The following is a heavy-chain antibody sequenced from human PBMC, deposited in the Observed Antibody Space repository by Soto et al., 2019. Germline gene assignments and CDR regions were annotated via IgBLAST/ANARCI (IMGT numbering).Heavy chain of an antibody. CDR1: GFTFIGVS. D-gene: IGHD2-8*02. J-gene: IGHJ4*02. Sequence: GGSLRLSCEASGFTFIGVSMHWVRQASGKGLEWVGRIRSKSNNYATAYAASVSGRFTVSRDDSKNTAYLQMNSLKTEDTAVYYCIRHDPNWYWYWGRGTLVTVSS. V-gene: IGHV3-73*01. CDR2: IRSKSNNYAT. CDR3: IRHDPNWYWY.